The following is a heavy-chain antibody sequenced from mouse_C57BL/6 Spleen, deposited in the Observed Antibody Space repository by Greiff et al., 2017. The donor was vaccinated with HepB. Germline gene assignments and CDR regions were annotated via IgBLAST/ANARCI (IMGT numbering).Heavy chain of an antibody. CDR1: GFTFSSYG. D-gene: IGHD3-2*02. CDR2: ISSGGSYT. Sequence: EVQLVESGGDLVKPGGSLKLSCAASGFTFSSYGMSWVRQTPDKRLEWVATISSGGSYTYYPDSVKGRFTISRDNAKNTLYLQMRSLKSEDTAMYYCARHRSGCFDYWGQGTTLTVSS. V-gene: IGHV5-6*01. J-gene: IGHJ2*01. CDR3: ARHRSGCFDY.